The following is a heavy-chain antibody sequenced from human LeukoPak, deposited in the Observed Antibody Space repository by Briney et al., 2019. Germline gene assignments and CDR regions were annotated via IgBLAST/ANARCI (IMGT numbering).Heavy chain of an antibody. Sequence: GRSLRLSCAASGFTFDDYAMHWVRQAPGKGLEWVSGISWNSGSIGYADSVKGRFTISRDNAKNSLYLQMNSLRAEDTALYYCAKDLARNYYDSSGQGNWFDPWGQGTLVIVSS. V-gene: IGHV3-9*01. D-gene: IGHD3-22*01. J-gene: IGHJ5*02. CDR1: GFTFDDYA. CDR3: AKDLARNYYDSSGQGNWFDP. CDR2: ISWNSGSI.